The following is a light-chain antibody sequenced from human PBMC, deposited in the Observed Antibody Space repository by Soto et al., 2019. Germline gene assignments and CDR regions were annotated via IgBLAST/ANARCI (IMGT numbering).Light chain of an antibody. J-gene: IGKJ5*01. CDR2: KAS. CDR3: QQYKAAIT. V-gene: IGKV1-5*03. Sequence: DIQMTQSPSTLSASVGAGVTVTCRASQSISSWLAWYQQKPGKAPKLLIYKASSLESGVPSRFRGSGSGTEFTLTISSLQPDDFATYYCQQYKAAITVGQGTRLEIK. CDR1: QSISSW.